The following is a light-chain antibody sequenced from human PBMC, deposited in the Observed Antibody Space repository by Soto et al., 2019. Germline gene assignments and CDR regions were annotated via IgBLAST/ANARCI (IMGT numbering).Light chain of an antibody. CDR2: EVT. CDR3: CSYSDSNMCDDV. Sequence: QSALTQPPSASGSPGQTVTISCTGTSSDVGGYNYVSWYQQYPGRAPKLLIYEVTKRPSGVPDRFSGSKSGNTASLTVSGLQAEDDEDYYYCSYSDSNMCDDVFGGGTKLTVL. J-gene: IGLJ3*02. CDR1: SSDVGGYNY. V-gene: IGLV2-8*01.